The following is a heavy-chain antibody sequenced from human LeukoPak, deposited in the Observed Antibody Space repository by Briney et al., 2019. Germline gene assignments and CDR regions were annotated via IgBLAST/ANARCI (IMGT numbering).Heavy chain of an antibody. D-gene: IGHD2-2*01. CDR1: GGSFSGYY. Sequence: SETLSLTXAVYGGSFSGYYWSWVRQPPGKGLEWIGEINHSGSTNYNPSLKSRVTISVDTSKNQFSLKLSSVTAADTAVYYCARGPLRYCSSTSCYASGWYNYWGQGTLVTVSS. J-gene: IGHJ4*02. CDR2: INHSGST. CDR3: ARGPLRYCSSTSCYASGWYNY. V-gene: IGHV4-34*01.